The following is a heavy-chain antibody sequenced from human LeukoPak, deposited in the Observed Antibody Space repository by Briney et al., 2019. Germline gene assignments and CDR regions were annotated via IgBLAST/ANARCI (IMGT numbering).Heavy chain of an antibody. V-gene: IGHV3-23*01. CDR2: ITGSGGSI. D-gene: IGHD5-12*01. Sequence: GGSLRLSCTASGFTFIDYAMSCVRQAPGKGLEWVSAITGSGGSIYYADSVKGRFTTSRDNSKNTLYLQMNSLRAEDTAVYYCAKSAGRGWLLYYFDSWGQGALVTVSS. CDR1: GFTFIDYA. CDR3: AKSAGRGWLLYYFDS. J-gene: IGHJ4*02.